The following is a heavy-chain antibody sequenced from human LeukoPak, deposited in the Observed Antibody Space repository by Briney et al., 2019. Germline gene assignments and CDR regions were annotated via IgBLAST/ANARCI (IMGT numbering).Heavy chain of an antibody. Sequence: SGTLSLTCTVSGGSISSYYWSWIRQPPGKGLEWIGYIYYSGSTNYNPALKSRVTISVDTSKNQFSLKLSSVTAADTAVYYCASIDGYNFDYWGQGTLVTVSS. CDR2: IYYSGST. D-gene: IGHD5-24*01. V-gene: IGHV4-59*01. CDR3: ASIDGYNFDY. CDR1: GGSISSYY. J-gene: IGHJ4*02.